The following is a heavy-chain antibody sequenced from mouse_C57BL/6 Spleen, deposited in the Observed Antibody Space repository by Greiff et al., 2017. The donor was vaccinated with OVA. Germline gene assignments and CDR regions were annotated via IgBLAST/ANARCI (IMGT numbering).Heavy chain of an antibody. D-gene: IGHD1-1*01. CDR2: IYPGDGDT. V-gene: IGHV1-80*01. J-gene: IGHJ2*01. CDR1: GYAFSSYW. Sequence: VQLQQSGAELVKPGASVKISCKASGYAFSSYWMNWVKQRPGKGLEWIGQIYPGDGDTNYNGKFKGKATLTADKSSSTAYMQRSSLTSEDSAVYYCARGDTTVYFDYWGQGTTLTVSS. CDR3: ARGDTTVYFDY.